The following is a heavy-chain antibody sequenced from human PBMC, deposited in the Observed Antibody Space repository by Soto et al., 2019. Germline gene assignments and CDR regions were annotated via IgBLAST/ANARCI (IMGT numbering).Heavy chain of an antibody. Sequence: GSLTLSCSASGFYFNIYCMTWVRQAPGKGLEWVSDISTCDTTIHYADSVIERFTISRDNADKTPYLHLTRLRNDDTPIYYFARAAIMGVAITPLFFFDIWGQGTLVTVSS. D-gene: IGHD1-20*01. V-gene: IGHV3-48*03. CDR1: GFYFNIYC. J-gene: IGHJ4*02. CDR2: ISTCDTTI. CDR3: ARAAIMGVAITPLFFFDI.